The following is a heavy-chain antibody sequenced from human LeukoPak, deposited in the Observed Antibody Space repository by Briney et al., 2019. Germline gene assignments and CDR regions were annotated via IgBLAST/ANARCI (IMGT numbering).Heavy chain of an antibody. D-gene: IGHD2-2*01. J-gene: IGHJ5*02. CDR2: IYYSGST. V-gene: IGHV4-31*03. CDR1: GGSISSGGYY. CDR3: ARGYCSSTSCYSRDINWFDP. Sequence: PSETLSLTCTVSGGSISSGGYYWSWIRQHPGKGLEWIGYIYYSGSTYYNPSLKSRVTISVDTSKNQFSLKLSSVTAADTAVYYCARGYCSSTSCYSRDINWFDPWGQGTLVTVSS.